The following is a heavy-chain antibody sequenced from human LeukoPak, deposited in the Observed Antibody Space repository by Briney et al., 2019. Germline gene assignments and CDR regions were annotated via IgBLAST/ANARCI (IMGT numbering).Heavy chain of an antibody. D-gene: IGHD3-16*01. V-gene: IGHV3-64*01. CDR1: GFTFRSYT. CDR2: TSDDGGST. J-gene: IGHJ4*02. Sequence: GGSLRLSCAASGFTFRSYTMHWVRQAPGKGLEYVSATSDDGGSTYYANSVKGRFTISRDNSKNTLYLQMGSLRAEDMAVYYCARVSHDRSDDYWGQGTLVTVSS. CDR3: ARVSHDRSDDY.